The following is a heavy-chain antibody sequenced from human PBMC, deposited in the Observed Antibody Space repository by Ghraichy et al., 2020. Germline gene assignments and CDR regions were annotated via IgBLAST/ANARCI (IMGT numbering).Heavy chain of an antibody. CDR3: AKDYRSIAAAGTPYYYYYYYGMDV. V-gene: IGHV3-23*01. CDR1: GFTFSSYA. CDR2: ISGSGGST. J-gene: IGHJ6*02. Sequence: GGSLRLSCAASGFTFSSYAMSWVRQAPGKGLEWVSAISGSGGSTYYADSVKGRFTISRDNSKNTLYLQMNSLRAEDTAVYYSAKDYRSIAAAGTPYYYYYYYGMDVWGQGTTVTVSS. D-gene: IGHD6-13*01.